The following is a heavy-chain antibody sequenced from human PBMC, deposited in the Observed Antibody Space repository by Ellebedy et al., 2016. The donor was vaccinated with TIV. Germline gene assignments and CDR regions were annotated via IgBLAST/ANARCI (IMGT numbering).Heavy chain of an antibody. CDR3: AREWGFDY. CDR1: GYTFTSYA. V-gene: IGHV1-18*01. Sequence: AASVKVSCKASGYTFTSYAINWVRQAPGQGLEWMGWISAYNGDTNYAQNLQGRVTLTTDTSTTTAYMELWSLRSDDTAVYYCAREWGFDYWGQGTLVTVSS. CDR2: ISAYNGDT. J-gene: IGHJ4*02. D-gene: IGHD3-16*01.